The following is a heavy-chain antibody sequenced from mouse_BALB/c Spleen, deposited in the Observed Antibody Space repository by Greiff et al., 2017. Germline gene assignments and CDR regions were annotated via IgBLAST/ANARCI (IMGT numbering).Heavy chain of an antibody. CDR2: ISSGSSTI. CDR1: GFTFSSFG. CDR3: ARDSMIFDY. J-gene: IGHJ2*01. D-gene: IGHD2-10*02. V-gene: IGHV5-17*02. Sequence: EVQGVESGGGLVQPGGSRKLSCAASGFTFSSFGMHWVRQAPEKGLEWVAYISSGSSTIYYADTVKGRFTISRDNPKNTLFLQMTSLRSEDTAMYYCARDSMIFDYWGQGTTLTVSS.